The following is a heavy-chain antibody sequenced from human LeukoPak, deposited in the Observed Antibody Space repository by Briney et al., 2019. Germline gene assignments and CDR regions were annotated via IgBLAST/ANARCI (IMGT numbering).Heavy chain of an antibody. CDR1: GGSISNYW. CDR2: VFDSGGT. V-gene: IGHV4-59*01. D-gene: IGHD6-13*01. Sequence: SETLSLTCTVSGGSISNYWWSWIRRPPGKGLEWIGYVFDSGGTNYNPSLKSRVTISVDTSKKQFSLRLSSVTAADTAVYYCARGYSSSWNYFDYWGLGTLVTVSS. J-gene: IGHJ4*02. CDR3: ARGYSSSWNYFDY.